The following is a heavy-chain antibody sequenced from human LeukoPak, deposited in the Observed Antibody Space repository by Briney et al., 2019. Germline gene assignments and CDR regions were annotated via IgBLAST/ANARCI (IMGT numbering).Heavy chain of an antibody. D-gene: IGHD4-23*01. CDR2: INHSGST. J-gene: IGHJ6*02. V-gene: IGHV4-34*01. Sequence: SETLSLTCAVYGGSFSGYYWSWIRQPPGKGLEWIGEINHSGSTNYNPSLKSRVTISVDTSKNQFSLKLSSVTAADTAVYYCARVAVVTPDGSYYYYGMDVWGQGTTVTVSS. CDR1: GGSFSGYY. CDR3: ARVAVVTPDGSYYYYGMDV.